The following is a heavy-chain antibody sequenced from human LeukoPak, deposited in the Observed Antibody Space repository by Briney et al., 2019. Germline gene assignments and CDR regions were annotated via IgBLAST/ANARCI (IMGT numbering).Heavy chain of an antibody. Sequence: SQTLSLTCAISGDSVSSNSAAWNWIRQYPSRGLEWLGRTYYRSKWYNDYAVSVKSRITINPDTSKNQFSLQLNSVTPEDTAVYYCARDRSAGMRWSLYYYGMDVWGQGTTVTVSS. D-gene: IGHD5-24*01. CDR3: ARDRSAGMRWSLYYYGMDV. CDR1: GDSVSSNSAA. CDR2: TYYRSKWYN. J-gene: IGHJ6*02. V-gene: IGHV6-1*01.